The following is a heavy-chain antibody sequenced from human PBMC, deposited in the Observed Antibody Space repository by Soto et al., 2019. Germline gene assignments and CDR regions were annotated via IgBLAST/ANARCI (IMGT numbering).Heavy chain of an antibody. D-gene: IGHD4-17*01. Sequence: SVKVSCKASGGTFNNYTISWVRQAPGQGLEWMGRIIPILDIVNNAQKFQGRVTMTRNTSISTAYMELSSLRSEDTAVYYCARTLYGDNVDYWGQGTLVTVSS. CDR2: IIPILDIV. CDR3: ARTLYGDNVDY. V-gene: IGHV1-69*02. J-gene: IGHJ4*02. CDR1: GGTFNNYT.